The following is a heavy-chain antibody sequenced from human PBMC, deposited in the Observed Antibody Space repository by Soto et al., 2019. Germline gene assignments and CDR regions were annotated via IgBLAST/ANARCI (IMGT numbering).Heavy chain of an antibody. V-gene: IGHV3-53*01. CDR2: IYSGGST. CDR3: ASDPHYYGSGRAGYYGMDV. Sequence: EVQLVESGGGLIQPGGSLRLSCAASGFTVSSNYMSWVRQAPGKGLEWVSVIYSGGSTYYADSVKGRFTISRDNSKNTLYLQMNSLRAEDTAVYYCASDPHYYGSGRAGYYGMDVWGQGTTVTVSS. J-gene: IGHJ6*02. D-gene: IGHD3-10*01. CDR1: GFTVSSNY.